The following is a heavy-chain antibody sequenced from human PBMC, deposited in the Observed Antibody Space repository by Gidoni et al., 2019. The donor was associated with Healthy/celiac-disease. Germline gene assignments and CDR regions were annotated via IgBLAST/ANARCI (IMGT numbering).Heavy chain of an antibody. CDR1: GGSISSYY. V-gene: IGHV4-59*01. Sequence: QVQLQESGPGLVKPSEILSLTCTVSGGSISSYYWSWIRQPPGKGLEWIGYIYYSGSTNYNPSLKSRVTISVDTSKNQFSLKLSSVTAADTAVYYCAGELLYRFDPWGQGTLVTVSS. J-gene: IGHJ5*02. CDR3: AGELLYRFDP. CDR2: IYYSGST. D-gene: IGHD2-8*01.